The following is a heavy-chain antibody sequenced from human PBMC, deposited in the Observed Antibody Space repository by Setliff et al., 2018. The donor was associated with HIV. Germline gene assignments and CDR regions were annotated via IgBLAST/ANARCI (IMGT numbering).Heavy chain of an antibody. D-gene: IGHD3-16*01. V-gene: IGHV4-61*09. J-gene: IGHJ5*02. Sequence: SETLSLTCSVSGDSISSGSYYWSWIRLPAGKGLEWIGQIHTTGSTNCNPSLKSRVTISMDTSKNQFSLNLNSVTATDTAVYYCAKRTFGSGRLDPWGQGTLVTVSS. CDR2: IHTTGST. CDR3: AKRTFGSGRLDP. CDR1: GDSISSGSYY.